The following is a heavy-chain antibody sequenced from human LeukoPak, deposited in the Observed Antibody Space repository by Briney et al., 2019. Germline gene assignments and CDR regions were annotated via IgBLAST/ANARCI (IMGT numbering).Heavy chain of an antibody. CDR2: ISAYNGNT. CDR3: ARANIVVVDDAFDI. Sequence: ASVKVSCKASGGTFSSYAISWVRQAPGQGLEWMGRISAYNGNTNYAQKLQGRVTMTTDTSTSTAYMELRSLRSDDTAVYYCARANIVVVDDAFDIWGQGTMVTVSS. V-gene: IGHV1-18*01. J-gene: IGHJ3*02. D-gene: IGHD2-2*01. CDR1: GGTFSSYA.